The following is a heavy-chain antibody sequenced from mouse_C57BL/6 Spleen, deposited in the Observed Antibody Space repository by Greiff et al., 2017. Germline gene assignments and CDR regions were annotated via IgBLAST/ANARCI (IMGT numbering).Heavy chain of an antibody. D-gene: IGHD2-5*01. CDR3: ASPRYYSSYDWYFDV. Sequence: VQLQQPGAELVRPGSSVKLSCKASGYTFTSYWMDWVKQRPGQGLEWIGNIYPSDSETHYNQKFKDKATLTVDKSSSTAYMQLSSLTSEDSAVYYCASPRYYSSYDWYFDVWGTGTTVTVSS. V-gene: IGHV1-61*01. CDR1: GYTFTSYW. CDR2: IYPSDSET. J-gene: IGHJ1*03.